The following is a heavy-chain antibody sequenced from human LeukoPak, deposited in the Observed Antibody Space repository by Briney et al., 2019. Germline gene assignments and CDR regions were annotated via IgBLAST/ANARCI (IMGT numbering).Heavy chain of an antibody. J-gene: IGHJ6*02. CDR3: ARQGETGDFWSGYFGDSYYYYGMDV. Sequence: PSETLSLTCAVYGGSFSGYYWSWIRQPPGKGLEWIGSIYYSGSTYYNPSLKSRVTISVDTSKNQFSLKLSSVTAADTAVYYCARQGETGDFWSGYFGDSYYYYGMDVWGQGTTVTVSS. D-gene: IGHD3-3*01. CDR2: IYYSGST. V-gene: IGHV4-34*01. CDR1: GGSFSGYY.